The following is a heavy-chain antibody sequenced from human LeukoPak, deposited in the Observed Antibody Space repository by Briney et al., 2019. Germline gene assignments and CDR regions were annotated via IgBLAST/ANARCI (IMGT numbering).Heavy chain of an antibody. V-gene: IGHV1-18*01. J-gene: IGHJ3*02. CDR1: GYTFTSYG. CDR3: ARDPFEYCSGGSCPDAFDI. D-gene: IGHD2-15*01. Sequence: ASVKVSCKASGYTFTSYGISWVRQAPGQGLEWMGWISAYNGNTNYAQKLQGRVTMTTDTSTSTAYMELRSLRSDDTAVYYCARDPFEYCSGGSCPDAFDIWGQGTMVTVSS. CDR2: ISAYNGNT.